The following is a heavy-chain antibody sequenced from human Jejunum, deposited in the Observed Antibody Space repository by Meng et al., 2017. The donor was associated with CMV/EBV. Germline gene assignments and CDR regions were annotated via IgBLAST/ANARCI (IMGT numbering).Heavy chain of an antibody. CDR3: ARDDYGDAGAYFDY. D-gene: IGHD4-17*01. J-gene: IGHJ4*02. Sequence: ASGFTFRNYALHWVRQAAGKGMEWVAVMSYDGNNQYFADTVKGRFTLSRDNSKNTVYLQMNSLRPEDTAVYYCARDDYGDAGAYFDYWGQGTLVTVSS. V-gene: IGHV3-30-3*01. CDR1: GFTFRNYA. CDR2: MSYDGNNQ.